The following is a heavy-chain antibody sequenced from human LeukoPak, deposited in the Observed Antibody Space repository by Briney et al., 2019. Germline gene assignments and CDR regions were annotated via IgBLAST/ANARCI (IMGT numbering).Heavy chain of an antibody. CDR2: IYNSGNIK. D-gene: IGHD3-3*01. V-gene: IGHV3-11*04. Sequence: GGSLRLSCAASGFTFSDYYMSWIRQAPGKGLEWISKIYNSGNIKYYDYSVKGRFPISRDNTEHSVYLQLNTLRVENTAVYYCARVRTIYGVMLNYFDCWGQGTLVTVSS. J-gene: IGHJ4*02. CDR1: GFTFSDYY. CDR3: ARVRTIYGVMLNYFDC.